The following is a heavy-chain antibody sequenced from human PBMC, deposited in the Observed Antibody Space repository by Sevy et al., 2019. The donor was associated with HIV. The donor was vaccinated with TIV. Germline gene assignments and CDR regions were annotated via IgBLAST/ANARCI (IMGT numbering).Heavy chain of an antibody. D-gene: IGHD5-18*01. CDR1: GFTFSVYW. Sequence: GGSLRLSCAASGFTFSVYWMSWVRQAPGKGLEWVATMKEDGSDKDYVDSVKGRFTISRDNAKNSLYLQMNGLRAEDKAVYYCVREGVGGYSYSLDCWGQGTLVTVSS. J-gene: IGHJ4*02. CDR2: MKEDGSDK. V-gene: IGHV3-7*01. CDR3: VREGVGGYSYSLDC.